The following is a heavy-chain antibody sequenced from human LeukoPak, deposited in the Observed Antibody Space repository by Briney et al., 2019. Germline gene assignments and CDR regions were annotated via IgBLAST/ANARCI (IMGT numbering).Heavy chain of an antibody. V-gene: IGHV4-39*01. CDR3: ARHLTVVVAVFDH. CDR2: IYYSGST. D-gene: IGHD2-15*01. CDR1: GGSISSSSYY. J-gene: IGHJ4*02. Sequence: SETLSLTCTVSGGSISSSSYYWGWIRQPPGKGLEWIGSIYYSGSTYYNPSLKSRVTISVDTSKNQFSLKLSSVTAADTAVYYCARHLTVVVAVFDHWGQGTLVTVSS.